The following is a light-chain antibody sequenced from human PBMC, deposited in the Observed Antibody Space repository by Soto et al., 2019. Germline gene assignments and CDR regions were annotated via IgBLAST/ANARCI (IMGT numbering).Light chain of an antibody. Sequence: QSVLTQPPSVSGSPGQSVTISCTGTSSDVGSYNRLSWYQQHPGKAPKLIIYDVTKWPSGVPDRFSASKSGNTASLTISGLQTEDEADYYCSSYAGNYVYVFGSGTKVTVL. J-gene: IGLJ1*01. CDR1: SSDVGSYNR. CDR2: DVT. CDR3: SSYAGNYVYV. V-gene: IGLV2-11*01.